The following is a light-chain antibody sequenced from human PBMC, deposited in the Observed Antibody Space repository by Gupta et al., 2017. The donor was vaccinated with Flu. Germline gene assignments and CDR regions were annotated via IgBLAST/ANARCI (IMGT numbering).Light chain of an antibody. V-gene: IGLV1-40*01. CDR1: SSNIGAGYA. CDR3: QSYDSSLSGSEV. Sequence: QSVLTQPPSVSGAPGQRVTISCTGSSSNIGAGYAVFWYQQLPGTAPRLLIYDNTNRPSGVPDRFSGSKSGTSASLAITGLQAEEEADYYCQSYDSSLSGSEVFGTGTKVTVL. CDR2: DNT. J-gene: IGLJ1*01.